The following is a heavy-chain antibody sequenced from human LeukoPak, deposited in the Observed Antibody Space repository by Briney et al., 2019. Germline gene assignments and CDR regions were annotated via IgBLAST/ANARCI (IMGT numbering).Heavy chain of an antibody. J-gene: IGHJ3*02. CDR3: ARERSDGSGFQDAFDI. CDR2: IWHGGSSQ. V-gene: IGHV3-33*01. Sequence: PGGSLRLSCVASGFTFSSHGMHWVRQAPGKGLEWVAVIWHGGSSQDYADSVKGRFIVSRDNSKNTMDLQMNSLRADDTAVYYCARERSDGSGFQDAFDIWGQGTMVTVSS. CDR1: GFTFSSHG. D-gene: IGHD3-22*01.